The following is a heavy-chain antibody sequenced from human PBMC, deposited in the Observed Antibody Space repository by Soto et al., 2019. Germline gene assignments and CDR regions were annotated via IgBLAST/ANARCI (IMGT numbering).Heavy chain of an antibody. CDR3: AKPHEVKRYCSSSSCSIYFDY. V-gene: IGHV3-23*01. CDR2: ISDSGGST. CDR1: GFTFSSYA. D-gene: IGHD2-2*01. J-gene: IGHJ4*02. Sequence: EVQLLESGGGLVQPGGSLRLSCAASGFTFSSYAMSWVRQAPGKGLEWVSTISDSGGSTHHADSVKGRFTISRDNSKNTLYLQMNSLRAEDTAVYYCAKPHEVKRYCSSSSCSIYFDYWGQGTLVTVSS.